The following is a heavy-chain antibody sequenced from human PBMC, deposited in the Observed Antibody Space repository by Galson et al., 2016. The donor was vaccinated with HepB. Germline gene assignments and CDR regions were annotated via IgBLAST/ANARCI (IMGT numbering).Heavy chain of an antibody. CDR1: GLKITNYW. J-gene: IGHJ4*02. Sequence: SLRLSCAVSGLKITNYWMDWVRQAPGKGLEWVGFIRSTASGATTQYAASVQGRFTISRDDSNSVAYLQMNSLKTEDTAFYYCTRDEDYYLDPTGPDYWGQGTLVIVSS. CDR2: IRSTASGATT. CDR3: TRDEDYYLDPTGPDY. V-gene: IGHV3-49*04. D-gene: IGHD3-22*01.